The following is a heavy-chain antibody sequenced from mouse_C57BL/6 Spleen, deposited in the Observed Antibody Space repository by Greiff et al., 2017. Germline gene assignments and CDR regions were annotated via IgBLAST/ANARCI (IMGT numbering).Heavy chain of an antibody. CDR2: ISSGSSTI. V-gene: IGHV5-17*01. Sequence: EVKLVESGGGLVKPGGSLKLSCAASGFTFRDYGMHWVRQAPEKGLEWVAYISSGSSTIYYADTVKGRFTISRDNAKNTLFLQMTSLRSEDTAMYYCARGFDVWGTGTTVTVSS. CDR3: ARGFDV. CDR1: GFTFRDYG. J-gene: IGHJ1*03.